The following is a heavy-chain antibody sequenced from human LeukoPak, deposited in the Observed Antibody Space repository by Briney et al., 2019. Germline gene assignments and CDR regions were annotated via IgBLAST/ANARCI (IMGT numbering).Heavy chain of an antibody. CDR1: GGSITSNTNY. CDR3: ARRAVVPAAKSVFDY. Sequence: PSETLSLTCTVSGGSITSNTNYWDWTRQPPGRGLEWIGSIYYSGSTYYSPSLKSRVTMSVDTSKNQFSLKLTSVNAADTAVYYCARRAVVPAAKSVFDYWGQGTLVTVSS. D-gene: IGHD2-2*01. V-gene: IGHV4-39*01. CDR2: IYYSGST. J-gene: IGHJ4*02.